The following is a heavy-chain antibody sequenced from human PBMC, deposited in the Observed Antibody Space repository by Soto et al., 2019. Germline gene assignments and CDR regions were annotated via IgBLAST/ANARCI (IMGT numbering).Heavy chain of an antibody. CDR1: GFTFSNYA. CDR3: AKASTTVEFDY. V-gene: IGHV3-23*01. CDR2: ISSRGGST. D-gene: IGHD4-17*01. J-gene: IGHJ4*02. Sequence: VQLLESGGGLVQPGGSLRLSCAASGFTFSNYAMSWVRQAPGKGLEWVSTISSRGGSTYYADSVKGRFTISRDNSKNTLDVQMSSLRDEDTAVYYCAKASTTVEFDYWGQGTLVTVSS.